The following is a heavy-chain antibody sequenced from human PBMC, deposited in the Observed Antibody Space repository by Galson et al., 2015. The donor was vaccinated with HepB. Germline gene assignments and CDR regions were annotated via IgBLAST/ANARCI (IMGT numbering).Heavy chain of an antibody. V-gene: IGHV3-74*01. Sequence: SLRLSCAASGFTFSTYWMHWVRQAPGKGLVWVSRIIGDGNYTNYADSVKGRFSISRDNAKNTLCLQMNNLRAEDTAVYYCARVHYYYDSSGYYRDAFDIWGQGTVVTVSS. J-gene: IGHJ3*02. CDR2: IIGDGNYT. CDR3: ARVHYYYDSSGYYRDAFDI. CDR1: GFTFSTYW. D-gene: IGHD3-22*01.